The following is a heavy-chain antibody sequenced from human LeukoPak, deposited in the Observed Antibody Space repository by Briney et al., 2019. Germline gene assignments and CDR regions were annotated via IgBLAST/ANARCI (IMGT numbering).Heavy chain of an antibody. CDR3: AGTGSSGQSFAFDI. V-gene: IGHV4-38-2*02. Sequence: SETLSLTCTVSDYSISSGHYWGWIRQPPGKGLEWIGSIYHSGSTYYNPSLKSRVTISVDTSKNQVSLKLSSVTAADTAAYYCAGTGSSGQSFAFDIWGQGTMVTVSS. CDR2: IYHSGST. J-gene: IGHJ3*02. D-gene: IGHD3-22*01. CDR1: DYSISSGHY.